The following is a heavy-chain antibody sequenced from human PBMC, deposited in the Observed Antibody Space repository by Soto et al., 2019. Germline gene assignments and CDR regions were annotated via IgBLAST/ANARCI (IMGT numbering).Heavy chain of an antibody. Sequence: QVHLVQSGAEVKKPGSSVKVSCKASGGTFSNHAINWVRQAPGQGLEWMGRIIPIFSTTNYAQKFQGRVTFTADESTITAYMEVRSLKHDDTAVYYCAREVAADGTFREDVFDIWGQGTLVTVSS. V-gene: IGHV1-69*12. D-gene: IGHD6-13*01. CDR1: GGTFSNHA. J-gene: IGHJ3*02. CDR2: IIPIFSTT. CDR3: AREVAADGTFREDVFDI.